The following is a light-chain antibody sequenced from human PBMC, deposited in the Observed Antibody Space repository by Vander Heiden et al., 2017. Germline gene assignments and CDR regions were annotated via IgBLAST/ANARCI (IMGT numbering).Light chain of an antibody. CDR2: QDS. V-gene: IGLV3-1*01. CDR1: KLGDKY. J-gene: IGLJ2*01. Sequence: SSELTQSPTVSASPGQTASITCTGDKLGDKYACCDPQKPGQSPVLVIYQDSKRPSGIPERFSRSNSGNTATLTISGTQAMDEADYYCQAWDSSTVVFGGGTKLTVL. CDR3: QAWDSSTVV.